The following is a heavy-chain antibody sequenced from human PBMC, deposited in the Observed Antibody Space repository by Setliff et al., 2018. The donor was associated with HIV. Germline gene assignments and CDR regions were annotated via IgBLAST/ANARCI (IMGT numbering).Heavy chain of an antibody. D-gene: IGHD3-10*01. Sequence: LSLTCAVYGGSFSGHFWGWIRQPPGKGLEWIGEINHGGDTNYNPSLKSRVTISVGSSYNHFSLKLSSVTAADTGVYYCAGRRGIEFYFDIWGQGTPVTVSS. CDR2: INHGGDT. V-gene: IGHV4-34*01. CDR1: GGSFSGHF. CDR3: AGRRGIEFYFDI. J-gene: IGHJ4*02.